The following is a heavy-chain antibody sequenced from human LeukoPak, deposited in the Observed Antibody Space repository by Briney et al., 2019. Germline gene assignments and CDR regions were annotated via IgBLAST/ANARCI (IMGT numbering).Heavy chain of an antibody. V-gene: IGHV3-30*02. J-gene: IGHJ3*02. Sequence: GGSLRLSCAASGFTFSSYGMHWVRQAPGKGLEWVAFIRYDGSNTCYADSVKGRFTISRDNSKNTLYLQMNSLRAEDTAVYYCAKFALAAGTKNDAFDIWGQGTMVTVSS. D-gene: IGHD6-13*01. CDR3: AKFALAAGTKNDAFDI. CDR2: IRYDGSNT. CDR1: GFTFSSYG.